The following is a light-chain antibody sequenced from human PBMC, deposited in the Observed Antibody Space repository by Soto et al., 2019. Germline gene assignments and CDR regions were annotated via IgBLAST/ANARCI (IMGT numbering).Light chain of an antibody. V-gene: IGLV3-21*04. CDR1: NIGSKS. CDR3: QVWDNTSDHVV. J-gene: IGLJ2*01. CDR2: YDS. Sequence: SYELTQPPSVSVAPGKTARITCGGNNIGSKSVHWYQQKPGQAPVLVIYYDSDRPSGIPERFSGSNSGNTATLTISRVEAEDEADYYCQVWDNTSDHVVFGGGTKLTVL.